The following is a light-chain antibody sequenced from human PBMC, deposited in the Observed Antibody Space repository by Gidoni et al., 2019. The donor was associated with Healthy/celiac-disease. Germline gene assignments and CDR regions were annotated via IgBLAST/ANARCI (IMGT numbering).Light chain of an antibody. CDR1: QSVSSY. CDR3: QQRSNWLIT. CDR2: DAS. J-gene: IGKJ5*01. V-gene: IGKV3-11*01. Sequence: ILFPPTPATLSLAPGERATLSCRASQSVSSYLAWYQQKPGQAPRLLIYDASNRATGIPARFSGSGSGTDFTLTISSLEPEDFAVYYCQQRSNWLITFGQXTKLEIK.